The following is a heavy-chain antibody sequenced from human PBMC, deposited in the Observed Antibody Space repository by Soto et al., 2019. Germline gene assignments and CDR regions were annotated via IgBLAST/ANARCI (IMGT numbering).Heavy chain of an antibody. CDR1: GFTFSSYS. D-gene: IGHD6-19*01. CDR3: ARDWDQPAIAVAGTDY. V-gene: IGHV3-21*01. CDR2: ISSSSSYI. Sequence: GGSLRLSCAASGFTFSSYSMNWVRQAPGKGLEWVSSISSSSSYIYYADSVKGRFTISRDNAKNSLYLQMNSLRAEDTAVYYCARDWDQPAIAVAGTDYWGQGTLVTVSS. J-gene: IGHJ4*02.